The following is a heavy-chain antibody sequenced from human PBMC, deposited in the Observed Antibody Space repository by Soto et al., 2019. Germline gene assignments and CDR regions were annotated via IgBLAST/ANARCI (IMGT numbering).Heavy chain of an antibody. J-gene: IGHJ5*02. CDR1: GFTFSSYE. CDR2: ISSSGSTI. Sequence: GGSLRLSCAASGFTFSSYEMNWVRQAPGKGLEWVSYISSSGSTIYYADSVKGRFTISRDNAKNSLYLQMNSLRAEDTAVYYCASSYCSSTSCYFGDDWFDPWGQGTLVTV. D-gene: IGHD2-2*01. V-gene: IGHV3-48*03. CDR3: ASSYCSSTSCYFGDDWFDP.